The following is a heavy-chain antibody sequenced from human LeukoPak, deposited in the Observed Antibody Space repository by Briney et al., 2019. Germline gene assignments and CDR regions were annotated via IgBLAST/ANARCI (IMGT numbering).Heavy chain of an antibody. Sequence: SETLSLTCTVSGGSISSYYWSWIRQPPGKGLEWIGYIYYSGSTNYNPSLKSRVTISVDTSKNQFSLKLNSVTAADTAVYYCARGSGIAVAGTGAFDIWGQGTMVTVSS. J-gene: IGHJ3*02. CDR3: ARGSGIAVAGTGAFDI. CDR2: IYYSGST. V-gene: IGHV4-59*01. D-gene: IGHD6-19*01. CDR1: GGSISSYY.